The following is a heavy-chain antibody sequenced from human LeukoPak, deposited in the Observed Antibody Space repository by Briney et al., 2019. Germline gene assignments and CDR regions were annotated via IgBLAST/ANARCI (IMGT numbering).Heavy chain of an antibody. J-gene: IGHJ3*02. Sequence: PSETLFLTCTVSGGYISGYYWSWIRQPPGKGLEWIGYIYYSGSTNYNPSLKSRVTISVDTSKNQFSLKLSSVTAADTAVYYCARPHSSWYAMDIWGQGTMVTVSS. CDR3: ARPHSSWYAMDI. CDR1: GGYISGYY. D-gene: IGHD6-13*01. CDR2: IYYSGST. V-gene: IGHV4-59*08.